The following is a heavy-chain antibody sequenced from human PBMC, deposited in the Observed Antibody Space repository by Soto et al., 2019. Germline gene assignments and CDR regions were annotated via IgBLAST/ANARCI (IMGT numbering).Heavy chain of an antibody. Sequence: SVKVSCKASGGTFSSYAISWVRQAPGQGLEWMGGIIPIFGTANYAQKFQGRVTITADESTSTAYMELSSLRSEDTAVYYCARGRSLNYYGSGLPPSYGMDVWGQGTTVTVSS. CDR3: ARGRSLNYYGSGLPPSYGMDV. J-gene: IGHJ6*02. D-gene: IGHD3-10*01. V-gene: IGHV1-69*13. CDR1: GGTFSSYA. CDR2: IIPIFGTA.